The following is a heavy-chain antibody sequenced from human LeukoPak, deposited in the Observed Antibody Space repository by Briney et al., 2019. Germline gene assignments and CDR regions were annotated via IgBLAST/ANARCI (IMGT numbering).Heavy chain of an antibody. CDR2: FYYSGST. V-gene: IGHV4-39*07. D-gene: IGHD2-15*01. CDR1: GGSITSSSYY. Sequence: PSETLSLTCTVSGGSITSSSYYWGWIRQPPGKGLEWIGSFYYSGSTYYNPSLKRRVTISIDTSKNQFSPKLSSVTAADTAVYYCARERREQLLPPYTRSLTYFDYWGQGTLVTVSS. J-gene: IGHJ4*02. CDR3: ARERREQLLPPYTRSLTYFDY.